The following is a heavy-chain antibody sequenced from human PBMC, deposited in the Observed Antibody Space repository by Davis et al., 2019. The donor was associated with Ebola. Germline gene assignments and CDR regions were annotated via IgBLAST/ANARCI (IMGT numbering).Heavy chain of an antibody. CDR2: IYYRGTT. CDR3: ARGRLLEWPPTFYGLDV. V-gene: IGHV4-39*01. D-gene: IGHD3-3*01. J-gene: IGHJ6*04. CDR1: GVSISSNNHY. Sequence: SETLSLTCTVSGVSISSNNHYWGWLCQPPGKGLEWIGSIYYRGTTYYTPSLKSRVTISVDTSNNQFSLKLTSVSAADTAVYYCARGRLLEWPPTFYGLDVWGKGTTVTVSS.